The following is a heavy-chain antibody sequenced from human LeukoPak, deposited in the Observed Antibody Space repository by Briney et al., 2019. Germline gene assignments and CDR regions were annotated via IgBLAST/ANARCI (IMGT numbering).Heavy chain of an antibody. D-gene: IGHD3-16*01. V-gene: IGHV4-4*07. CDR2: IYGSGGT. CDR1: TRAISNYY. Sequence: SETLSLTCTVSTRAISNYYWSWIRHSAGKGLEWIGQIYGSGGTNYTPYLKSQVTMSTDKSKNQISLRLSSVTAADTAIYYCARNRSNDFGEVPFDIWGQGTMVSVS. J-gene: IGHJ3*02. CDR3: ARNRSNDFGEVPFDI.